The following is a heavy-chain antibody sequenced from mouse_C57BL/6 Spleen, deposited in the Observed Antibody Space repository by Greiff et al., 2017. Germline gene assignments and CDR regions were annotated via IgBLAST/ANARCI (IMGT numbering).Heavy chain of an antibody. CDR3: ARRGGRGDCDV. CDR2: LYPGSGST. V-gene: IGHV1-55*01. D-gene: IGHD3-3*01. J-gene: IGHJ1*03. Sequence: VQLQQPGAELVKPGASVKMSCKASGYTFTSYWITWVKQRPGQGLEWIGDLYPGSGSTNYNEKFKSKATLTVDTSSSTAYMQRSSLTSEDSAVYYCARRGGRGDCDVWGTGTTVTVSS. CDR1: GYTFTSYW.